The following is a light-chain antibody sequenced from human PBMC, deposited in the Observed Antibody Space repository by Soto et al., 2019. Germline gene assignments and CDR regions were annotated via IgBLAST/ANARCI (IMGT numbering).Light chain of an antibody. Sequence: DLPLTPSPSSLSASVGDRVTITCRASQSISSYLNWYQQKPGKAPKLLIYAASSLQSGVPSRFSGSGSGTDFTLTISSLQPEDFATYYCQQSYSTPRTFGQGTRLEI. CDR2: AAS. V-gene: IGKV1-39*01. CDR1: QSISSY. CDR3: QQSYSTPRT. J-gene: IGKJ5*01.